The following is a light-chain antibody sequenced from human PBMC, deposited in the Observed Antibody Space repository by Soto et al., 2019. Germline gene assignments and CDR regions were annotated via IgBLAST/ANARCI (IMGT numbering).Light chain of an antibody. V-gene: IGKV1-39*01. CDR3: HQSSSTPLT. CDR2: DAS. CDR1: QSVFNY. Sequence: DVQMTQSPSSLSASVGDTVTITCRASQSVFNYLNWYQQRPGKGPKLLIYDASSLHSGVPSRFSGSGYGTDFTLTISSVQPEDSATYYCHQSSSTPLTFRGGTRVELK. J-gene: IGKJ4*01.